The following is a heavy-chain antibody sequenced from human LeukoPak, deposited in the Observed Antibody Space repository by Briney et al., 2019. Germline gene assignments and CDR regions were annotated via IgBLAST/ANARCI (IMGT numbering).Heavy chain of an antibody. CDR2: IYYSGST. D-gene: IGHD4-23*01. V-gene: IGHV4-59*01. J-gene: IGHJ4*02. CDR1: GGSISSYY. CDR3: AREDYGGNSGI. Sequence: PSETLSLTCTVSGGSISSYYWSWIRQPPGKGLEWIGYIYYSGSTNYNPSLKSRVTISVDTSKNQFSLKLGSVTAADTAVYYCAREDYGGNSGIWGQGTLVTVSS.